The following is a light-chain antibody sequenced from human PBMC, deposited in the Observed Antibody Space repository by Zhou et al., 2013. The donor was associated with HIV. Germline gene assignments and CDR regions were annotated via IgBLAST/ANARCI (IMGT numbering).Light chain of an antibody. V-gene: IGKV1-5*01. Sequence: DIQMTQSPSTLSASVGDRVTITCRASQSISSWLAWYQQKPGKAPKLLISDASNLEMGVPSRFSAIGSGTTFTFFISSLQREDVATYFCQQYDSLPVSFGGGIRVEMK. J-gene: IGKJ4*01. CDR3: QQYDSLPVS. CDR2: DAS. CDR1: QSISSW.